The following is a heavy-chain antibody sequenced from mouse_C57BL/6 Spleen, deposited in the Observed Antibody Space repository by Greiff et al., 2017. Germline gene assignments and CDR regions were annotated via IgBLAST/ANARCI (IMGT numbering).Heavy chain of an antibody. CDR1: GYTFTSYG. CDR2: IYPRSGNT. D-gene: IGHD2-4*01. J-gene: IGHJ4*01. Sequence: VKLMESGAELARPGASVKLSCKASGYTFTSYGISWVKQRTGQGLEWIGEIYPRSGNTYYNEKFKGKATLTADKSSSTAYMELRSLTSEDSAVYFCARRYDYDAYAMDYWGQGTSVTVSS. V-gene: IGHV1-81*01. CDR3: ARRYDYDAYAMDY.